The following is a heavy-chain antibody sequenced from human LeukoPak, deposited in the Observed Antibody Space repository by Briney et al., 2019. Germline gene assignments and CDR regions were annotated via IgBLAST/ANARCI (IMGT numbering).Heavy chain of an antibody. D-gene: IGHD3-10*01. CDR1: GFSLSTSGVG. CDR2: IYWDDDK. CDR3: VQTGSYLR. J-gene: IGHJ4*02. V-gene: IGHV2-5*02. Sequence: SGPTLVNPTQTLTLTCTFSGFSLSTSGVGVAGFRNPQGKALEWLALIYWDDDKRYSPSLKSRLTITKDTSKNQVVLTMTNMDPVDTATYYCVQTGSYLRWGQGTLVTVSS.